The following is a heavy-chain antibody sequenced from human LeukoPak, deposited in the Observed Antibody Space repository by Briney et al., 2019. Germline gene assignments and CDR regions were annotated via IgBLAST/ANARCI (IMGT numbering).Heavy chain of an antibody. CDR1: GGTFSSYA. V-gene: IGHV1-69*05. J-gene: IGHJ3*01. D-gene: IGHD2-8*01. Sequence: SVKVSCKASGGTFSSYAISWVRQAPGQGLEWMGGMIPIFGTANYAQKFQGRVTITTDASTSTAYMDLSSLRSDDTAVYYCGRDTSPHCNIVLMGYAGVAFDFWGQGTMVTVSS. CDR2: MIPIFGTA. CDR3: GRDTSPHCNIVLMGYAGVAFDF.